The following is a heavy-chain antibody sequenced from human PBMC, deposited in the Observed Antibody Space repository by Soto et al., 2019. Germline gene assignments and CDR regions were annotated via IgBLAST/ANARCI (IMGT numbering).Heavy chain of an antibody. CDR2: ISAYNGNT. D-gene: IGHD2-2*01. V-gene: IGHV1-18*01. Sequence: ASVKVSCKASGYTFTSYGISWVRQAPGQGLECMGWISAYNGNTNYAQKLQGRVTMTTDTSTSTAYMELRSLRSDDTAVYYCARDLLPDIVVVPAAADAFDIWGQGTMVTVSS. J-gene: IGHJ3*02. CDR1: GYTFTSYG. CDR3: ARDLLPDIVVVPAAADAFDI.